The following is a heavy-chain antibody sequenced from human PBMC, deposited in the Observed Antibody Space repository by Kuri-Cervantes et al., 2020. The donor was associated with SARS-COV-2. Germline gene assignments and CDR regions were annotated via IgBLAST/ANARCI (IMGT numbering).Heavy chain of an antibody. CDR2: IDPSDSYT. CDR3: ARQGWELFQWSNDFDY. Sequence: GGSLRLSCKGCGYRFTSYWISWVRQMPGKGLEWMGRIDPSDSYTNYSPSFQGHVTISADKSISTAYLQWSSLKASDTAMYHCARQGWELFQWSNDFDYWGQGTLVTVSS. V-gene: IGHV5-10-1*01. D-gene: IGHD1-26*01. CDR1: GYRFTSYW. J-gene: IGHJ4*02.